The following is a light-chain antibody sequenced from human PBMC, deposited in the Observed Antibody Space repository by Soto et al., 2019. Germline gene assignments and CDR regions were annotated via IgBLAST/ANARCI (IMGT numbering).Light chain of an antibody. V-gene: IGLV2-14*01. CDR2: EVS. CDR1: SSDVGGYNY. J-gene: IGLJ1*01. Sequence: QSALTQPASVSGSPGQAITIACTGTSSDVGGYNYVSLYQQHPGKAPKLMIYEVSTRPSAVSNRFSGSKSGNTASLTISGRHTEDEAYYYCSSYTRGSAPFVFGTGTKLTV. CDR3: SSYTRGSAPFV.